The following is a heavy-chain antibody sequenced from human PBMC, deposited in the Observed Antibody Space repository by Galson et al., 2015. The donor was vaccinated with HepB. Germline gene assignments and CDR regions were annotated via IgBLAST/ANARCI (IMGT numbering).Heavy chain of an antibody. V-gene: IGHV3-30*04. CDR3: AREEGMAYGDLRGNYYYYYGMDV. CDR1: GFTFSSYA. D-gene: IGHD4-17*01. J-gene: IGHJ6*02. Sequence: SLRLSCAASGFTFSSYAMHWVRQAPGKGLEWVAVISYDGSNKYYADSVKGRFTISRDNSKNTLYLQMNSLRAEDTAVYYCAREEGMAYGDLRGNYYYYYGMDVWGQGTTVTGSS. CDR2: ISYDGSNK.